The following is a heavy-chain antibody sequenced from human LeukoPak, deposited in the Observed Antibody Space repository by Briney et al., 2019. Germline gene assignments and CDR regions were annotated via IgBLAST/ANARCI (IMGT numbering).Heavy chain of an antibody. V-gene: IGHV3-64*01. J-gene: IGHJ5*01. CDR3: ARPYINAGYSSGWFDY. D-gene: IGHD6-19*01. CDR2: ISSNGGST. CDR1: GFTFSSYW. Sequence: GGSLRLSCAASGFTFSSYWMHWVRQAPGKGLEYVSAISSNGGSTYYTNSVKGRFTISRDNSKNILYLQMGSLRVEDMAVYYCARPYINAGYSSGWFDYWGQGILVTVSS.